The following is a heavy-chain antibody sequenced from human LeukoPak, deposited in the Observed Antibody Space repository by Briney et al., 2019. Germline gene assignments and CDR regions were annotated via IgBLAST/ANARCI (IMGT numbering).Heavy chain of an antibody. CDR2: IYYSGST. Sequence: PSETLSLTCTVSGGSISSSSYYWGWIRQPPGKGLEWIGSIYYSGSTYYNPSLKSRVTISVDTSKNQFSLKLSSVTAADTAVYYCASLRGGDYWGQGTLVTVSS. CDR3: ASLRGGDY. D-gene: IGHD5-12*01. V-gene: IGHV4-39*01. J-gene: IGHJ4*02. CDR1: GGSISSSSYY.